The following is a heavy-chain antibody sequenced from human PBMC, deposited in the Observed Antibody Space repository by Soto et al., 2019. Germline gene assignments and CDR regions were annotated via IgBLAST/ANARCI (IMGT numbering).Heavy chain of an antibody. CDR2: IYDSGST. D-gene: IGHD3-22*01. J-gene: IGHJ4*02. Sequence: ETLSLTCTVSGGSISSYYWSWIRQPPGKGLEWIGYIYDSGSTNYNPSLKSRVTISVDTSKNQFSLKLSSVTAADTAVYYCARQLPYDSSGYLFDYWGQGTLATVS. V-gene: IGHV4-59*08. CDR3: ARQLPYDSSGYLFDY. CDR1: GGSISSYY.